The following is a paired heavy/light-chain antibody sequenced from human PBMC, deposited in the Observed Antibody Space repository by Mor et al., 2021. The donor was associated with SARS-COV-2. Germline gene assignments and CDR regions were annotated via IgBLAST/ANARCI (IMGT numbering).Heavy chain of an antibody. Sequence: EVQLLESGGGLVQPGGSLRLSCAASGFTFSSYAMSWVRQAPGKGLEWVSAISGSGGSTYYADSVKGRFTISRDNSKNTLYLQMNSLRAEDTAVYYCAKVLSLGYCSGGSCYAYDYWGQGTLVTVSS. CDR3: AKVLSLGYCSGGSCYAYDY. CDR1: GFTFSSYA. V-gene: IGHV3-23*01. D-gene: IGHD2-15*01. CDR2: ISGSGGST. J-gene: IGHJ4*02.
Light chain of an antibody. J-gene: IGKJ4*01. V-gene: IGKV1-39*01. CDR1: QSISSY. Sequence: DIQMTQSPSSLSASVGDRVTITCRASQSISSYLNWYQQKPGKAPKLLIYAASSLQSGVPSRFSGSGSGTDFTLTISSLQPEDFATYYCQQSLMTFGGGTKVEIK. CDR2: AAS. CDR3: QQSLMT.